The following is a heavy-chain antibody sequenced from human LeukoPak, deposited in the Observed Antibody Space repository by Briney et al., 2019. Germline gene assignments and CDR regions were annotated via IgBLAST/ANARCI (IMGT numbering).Heavy chain of an antibody. CDR2: MNGDGTRI. J-gene: IGHJ3*02. CDR3: ARSATDAFDI. D-gene: IGHD3-3*01. V-gene: IGHV3-74*01. CDR1: GFTVRSFW. Sequence: PGGSLRLSCAASGFTVRSFWMHWVRQDPGKGLVWVSHMNGDGTRISYAESVKGRFTISRDNAKITLYLQMNRLKAEDTAVYYCARSATDAFDIWGQGTMVTVSS.